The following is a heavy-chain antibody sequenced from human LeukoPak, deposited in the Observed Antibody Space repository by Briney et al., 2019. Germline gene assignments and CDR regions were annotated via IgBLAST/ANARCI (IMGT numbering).Heavy chain of an antibody. CDR1: GGTFSSYA. V-gene: IGHV1-69*05. Sequence: ASVKVSCKASGGTFSSYAISWVRQAPGQGLEWMGMIIPIFGTANYAQKFQGRVTITTDESTSTAYMELSSLRSEDTAVYYCAGGPVVSLWPYFDYWGQGTLVTVSS. CDR2: IIPIFGTA. CDR3: AGGPVVSLWPYFDY. J-gene: IGHJ4*02. D-gene: IGHD4-23*01.